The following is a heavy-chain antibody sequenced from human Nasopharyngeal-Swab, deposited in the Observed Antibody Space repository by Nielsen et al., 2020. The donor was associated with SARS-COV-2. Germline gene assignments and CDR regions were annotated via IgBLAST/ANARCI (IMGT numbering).Heavy chain of an antibody. CDR1: GFTFSSYA. CDR3: ARDQGSSWYTYYYYYGMDV. V-gene: IGHV3-30-3*01. CDR2: ISYDGSKK. Sequence: GESLKISCAASGFTFSSYAMHWVRRAPGKGLEWVAVISYDGSKKYYADSVKGRFTISRDNSRNTLYLQMNSLRAEDTAVYYCARDQGSSWYTYYYYYGMDVWGQGTTVTVSS. D-gene: IGHD6-13*01. J-gene: IGHJ6*02.